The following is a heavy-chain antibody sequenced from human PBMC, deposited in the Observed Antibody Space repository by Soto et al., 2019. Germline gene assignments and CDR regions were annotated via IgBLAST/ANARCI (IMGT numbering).Heavy chain of an antibody. CDR2: IYYSGTT. Sequence: QAQLQESGPGLVKPSETLSLTCTVSGGSINSYYWSWIRQPPGKGLEWIGYIYYSGTTNYNPSLKSRVTISVDTSKNQFSLRLSSVTAADTAVYYCARRRRNWGLDSWGQGTLVTVSS. CDR3: ARRRRNWGLDS. CDR1: GGSINSYY. D-gene: IGHD7-27*01. J-gene: IGHJ5*01. V-gene: IGHV4-59*08.